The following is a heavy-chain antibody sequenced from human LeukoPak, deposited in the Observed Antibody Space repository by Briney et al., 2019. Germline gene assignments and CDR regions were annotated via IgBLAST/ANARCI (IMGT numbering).Heavy chain of an antibody. J-gene: IGHJ6*02. V-gene: IGHV1-69*01. D-gene: IGHD3-3*01. Sequence: SVKVSCKASGGTFSSYAISWVRQAPGQGLEWMGGIIPIFGTANYAQKFQGRVTITADESTSTAYMELSSLRSEDTAVYYCARDQATIFGVVILRDYYYYGMDVWGQGTTVTVSS. CDR1: GGTFSSYA. CDR3: ARDQATIFGVVILRDYYYYGMDV. CDR2: IIPIFGTA.